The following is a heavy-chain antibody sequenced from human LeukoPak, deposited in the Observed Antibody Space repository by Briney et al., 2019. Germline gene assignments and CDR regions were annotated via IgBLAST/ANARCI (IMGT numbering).Heavy chain of an antibody. CDR2: IYYSGST. Sequence: SETLSLTCTVSGGSVSSGSYYWSWIRQPPGKGLEWIGYIYYSGSTNYNPSLKSQVTISVDTSKNQFSLKLSSVTAADTAVYYCARAGEEQLWPFDYWGQGTLVTVSS. J-gene: IGHJ4*02. CDR3: ARAGEEQLWPFDY. CDR1: GGSVSSGSYY. V-gene: IGHV4-61*01. D-gene: IGHD5-18*01.